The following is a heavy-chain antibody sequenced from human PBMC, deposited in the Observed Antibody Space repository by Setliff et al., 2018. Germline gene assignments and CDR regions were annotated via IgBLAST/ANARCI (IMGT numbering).Heavy chain of an antibody. Sequence: PSETLSLTCTVSGGSISSYYWSWIRQPPGKGLEWIGYIYYSGSTNYNPSLKSRVTISVDTSKNQFSLKLSSVTAADTAVYYCARDEGSSYFYGMDVWGQGTKVTVSS. J-gene: IGHJ6*02. CDR1: GGSISSYY. D-gene: IGHD6-13*01. V-gene: IGHV4-59*01. CDR3: ARDEGSSYFYGMDV. CDR2: IYYSGST.